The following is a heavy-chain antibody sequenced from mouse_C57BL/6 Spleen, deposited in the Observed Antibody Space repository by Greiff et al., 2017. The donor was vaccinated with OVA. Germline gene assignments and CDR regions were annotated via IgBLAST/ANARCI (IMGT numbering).Heavy chain of an antibody. Sequence: QVQLQQSGPELVKPGASVKISCKASGYAFSSSWMNWVKQRPGKGLEWIGRIYPGDGDTNYNGKFKGKATLTVDKSSSTAYMQLSSLTSEDSAVYFCARESGLAYWGQGTLVTVSA. CDR3: ARESGLAY. D-gene: IGHD2-4*01. CDR2: IYPGDGDT. CDR1: GYAFSSSW. V-gene: IGHV1-82*01. J-gene: IGHJ3*01.